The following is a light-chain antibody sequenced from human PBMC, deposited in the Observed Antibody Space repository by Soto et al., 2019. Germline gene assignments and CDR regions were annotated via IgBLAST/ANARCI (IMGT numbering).Light chain of an antibody. Sequence: DIQMTQSPSSLSASVGDKVTITCRASQSISTYLNWYQQKPGKAPKLLIFAASSLQSGVPSRFSGSGSGTGITLTIIDLQPEDFSTYFCQQSYSISPYTFGQGTKLGIK. CDR1: QSISTY. J-gene: IGKJ2*01. V-gene: IGKV1-39*01. CDR3: QQSYSISPYT. CDR2: AAS.